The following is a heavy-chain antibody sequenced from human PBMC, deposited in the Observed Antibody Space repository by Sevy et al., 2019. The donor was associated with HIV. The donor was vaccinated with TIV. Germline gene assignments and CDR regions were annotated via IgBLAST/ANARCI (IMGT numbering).Heavy chain of an antibody. CDR1: GFSISTYW. J-gene: IGHJ4*02. CDR2: IKQDESEQ. D-gene: IGHD3-22*01. Sequence: GGSLRLSCAASGFSISTYWMHWVRQAPGKGLEWVANIKQDESEQYYVASVKGRFTISRDNAKNSVYLEMNSLRPEDTAIYYCAKGNSGSFDYWGQGTLVTVSS. CDR3: AKGNSGSFDY. V-gene: IGHV3-7*01.